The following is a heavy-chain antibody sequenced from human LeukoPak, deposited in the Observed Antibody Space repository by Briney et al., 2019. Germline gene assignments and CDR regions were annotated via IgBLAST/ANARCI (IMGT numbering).Heavy chain of an antibody. CDR3: ASEDDYGANSEGDY. Sequence: SETLSLTCTVSGGSISSGDYYWSWIRQPPGKGLEWIGYIYYSGSTYYNPSLKSRVTISVDTSKNQFSLKLSSVTAADTAVYYCASEDDYGANSEGDYWGQGTLVTVSS. CDR2: IYYSGST. V-gene: IGHV4-30-4*08. J-gene: IGHJ4*02. CDR1: GGSISSGDYY. D-gene: IGHD4-23*01.